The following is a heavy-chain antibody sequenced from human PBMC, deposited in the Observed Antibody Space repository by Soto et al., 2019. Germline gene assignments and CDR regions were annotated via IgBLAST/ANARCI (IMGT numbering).Heavy chain of an antibody. Sequence: PGGSLRLSCATSGFTLSSYEMNWVRQAPGKGLEWVSYISSSGSTIYYADSVKGRFTISRDNAKNSLYLQMDSLGAEDTAVYYCARDQEAGSFFPYYYGMDVWGQGTTVTVSS. CDR3: ARDQEAGSFFPYYYGMDV. D-gene: IGHD6-13*01. J-gene: IGHJ6*02. V-gene: IGHV3-48*03. CDR1: GFTLSSYE. CDR2: ISSSGSTI.